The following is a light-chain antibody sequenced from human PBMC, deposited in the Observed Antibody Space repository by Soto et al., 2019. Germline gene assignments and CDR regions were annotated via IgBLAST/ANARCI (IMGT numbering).Light chain of an antibody. CDR3: TSYSRYSVLV. Sequence: QSVLTQPASVSGSPGQSITISCTGTSSDIGGYKYVSWYQQHPGKAPKLIIFEVSNRPSGVSDRFSGSNSGNTASLTISGLQAGDEADYYCTSYSRYSVLVFGGGTKVTVL. V-gene: IGLV2-14*01. J-gene: IGLJ3*02. CDR1: SSDIGGYKY. CDR2: EVS.